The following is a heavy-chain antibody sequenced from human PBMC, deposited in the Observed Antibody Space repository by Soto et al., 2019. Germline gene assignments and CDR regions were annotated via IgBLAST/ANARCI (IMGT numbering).Heavy chain of an antibody. V-gene: IGHV4-31*03. Sequence: PSETLSLTFTLSGPSINRGGDYWSWIRQPPGKGLEWAGSMYYTGSTFHNPSLKSRISMSADTSKNTFSLNLTSVTAADTAVYYCARAGG. CDR1: GPSINRGGDY. J-gene: IGHJ6*01. CDR2: MYYTGST. CDR3: ARA.